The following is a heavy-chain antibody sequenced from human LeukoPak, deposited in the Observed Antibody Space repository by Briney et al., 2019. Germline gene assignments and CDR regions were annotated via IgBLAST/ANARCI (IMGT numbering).Heavy chain of an antibody. CDR1: GFTFSSYS. J-gene: IGHJ4*02. CDR2: ISSSSSYI. V-gene: IGHV3-21*01. CDR3: AKGLSGAFDY. Sequence: GGSLRLSCAASGFTFSSYSMNRVRQAPGKGLEWVSSISSSSSYIYYADSVKGRFTISRDNAKNSLYLQMNSLRAEDTAVYYCAKGLSGAFDYWGQGTLVTVSS.